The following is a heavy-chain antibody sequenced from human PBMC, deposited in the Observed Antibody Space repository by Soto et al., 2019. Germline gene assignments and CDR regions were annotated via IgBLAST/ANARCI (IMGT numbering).Heavy chain of an antibody. CDR2: ISGSGGST. V-gene: IGHV3-23*01. D-gene: IGHD6-13*01. CDR1: GFTFSNYA. CDR3: AKDQGSSWYEIDY. Sequence: GGSLRLSCAASGFTFSNYAVTWVRQAPGKGLEWVSTISGSGGSTYYADSVKGRFTISRDNSKNTLYLQMNSLRAEDTAVYYGAKDQGSSWYEIDYWGQGNLVTVSS. J-gene: IGHJ4*02.